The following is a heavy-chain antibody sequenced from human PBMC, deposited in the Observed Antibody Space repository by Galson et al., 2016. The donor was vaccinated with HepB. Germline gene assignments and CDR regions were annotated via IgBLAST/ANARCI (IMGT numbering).Heavy chain of an antibody. CDR1: GRSITSYY. J-gene: IGHJ6*02. Sequence: GRSITSYYWSWIRQPPGKGLEWIGYMYYRGSTNYNPSLKSRVTISVDTSKNQFSLKMSSVTAADTAVYYCARHMYCSSDTCYGQFYYYGMDVWGQGTTVTVSS. V-gene: IGHV4-59*08. CDR2: MYYRGST. CDR3: ARHMYCSSDTCYGQFYYYGMDV. D-gene: IGHD2-2*01.